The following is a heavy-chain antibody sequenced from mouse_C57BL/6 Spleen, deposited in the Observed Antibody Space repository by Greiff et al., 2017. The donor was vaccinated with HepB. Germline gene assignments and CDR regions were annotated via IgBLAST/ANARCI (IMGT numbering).Heavy chain of an antibody. CDR1: GYSITSGYY. CDR3: AREDYGNYVYFDY. V-gene: IGHV3-6*01. Sequence: EVQVVESGPGLVKPSQSLSLTCSVTGYSITSGYYWNWIRQFPGNKLEWMGYISYDGSNNYNPSLKNRISITRDTSKNQFFLKLNSVTTEDTATYYCAREDYGNYVYFDYWGQGTTLTVSS. CDR2: ISYDGSN. J-gene: IGHJ2*01. D-gene: IGHD2-1*01.